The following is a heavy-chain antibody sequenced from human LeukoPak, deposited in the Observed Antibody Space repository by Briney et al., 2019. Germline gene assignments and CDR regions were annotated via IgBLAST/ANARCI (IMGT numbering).Heavy chain of an antibody. D-gene: IGHD1-26*01. CDR1: GYRFTSYD. Sequence: GASVKVSCKTSGYRFTSYDISWVRQAPGQGLEWMGWVSTYNDKKDYAQKFQGRVIMTTDTSTTTAYMELGSLRSDDTAVYYCARHSGSYAFDYWGQGTLVTVSS. J-gene: IGHJ4*02. CDR2: VSTYNDKK. CDR3: ARHSGSYAFDY. V-gene: IGHV1-18*01.